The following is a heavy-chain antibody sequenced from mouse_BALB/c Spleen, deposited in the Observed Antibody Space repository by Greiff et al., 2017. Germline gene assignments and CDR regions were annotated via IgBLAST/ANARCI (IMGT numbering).Heavy chain of an antibody. D-gene: IGHD1-1*01. CDR1: GFTFSSYA. Sequence: EVQLVESGGGLVKPGGSLKLSCAASGFTFSSYAMSWVRQSPEKRLEWVAEISSGGSYTYYPDTVTGRFTISRDNAKNTLYLEMSSLRSEDTAMYYCARDRDSRYFDYWGQGTTLTVSS. CDR3: ARDRDSRYFDY. V-gene: IGHV5-9-4*01. CDR2: ISSGGSYT. J-gene: IGHJ2*01.